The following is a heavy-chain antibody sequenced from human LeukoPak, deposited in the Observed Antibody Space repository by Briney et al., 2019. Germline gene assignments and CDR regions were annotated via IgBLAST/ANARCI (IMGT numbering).Heavy chain of an antibody. CDR1: GYTFTGYY. CDR2: INPNSGGT. Sequence: GASVKVSCKASGYTFTGYYMHWVRQAPGQGLEWMGWINPNSGGTNYAQKFQGRVTMTRDTSISTAYMELSRLRSDDTAVYYCARDGDSSSLGYVDYWGQGTLVTVSS. D-gene: IGHD6-6*01. V-gene: IGHV1-2*02. J-gene: IGHJ4*02. CDR3: ARDGDSSSLGYVDY.